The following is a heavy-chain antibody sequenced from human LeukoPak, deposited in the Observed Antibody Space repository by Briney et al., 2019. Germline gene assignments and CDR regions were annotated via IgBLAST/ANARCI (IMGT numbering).Heavy chain of an antibody. D-gene: IGHD6-19*01. J-gene: IGHJ4*02. CDR1: GFTVSSNY. CDR2: IYSGGST. V-gene: IGHV3-53*01. Sequence: PGGSLRLSCAASGFTVSSNYMSWVRQAPGKGLEWVSVIYSGGSTCYADSVKGRFTSSRDNSKNTLYLQMNSLRAEDTAVYYCANPGRYSSGWVFPPCFDYWGQGTLVTVSS. CDR3: ANPGRYSSGWVFPPCFDY.